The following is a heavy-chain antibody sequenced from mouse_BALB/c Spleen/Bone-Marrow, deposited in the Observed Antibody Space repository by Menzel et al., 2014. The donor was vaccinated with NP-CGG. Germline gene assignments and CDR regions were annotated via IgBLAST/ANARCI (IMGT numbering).Heavy chain of an antibody. CDR2: IDPANGNT. CDR3: ATYYRYDRRFAY. J-gene: IGHJ3*01. Sequence: VQLQQSGAELAEPGASVKLSCTASGFNIKDTYMHWVKQRPEQGLEWIGRIDPANGNTKYDPKFQGKATITADTSSNTAYLQLSSLTSEDTAVYYCATYYRYDRRFAYWGQGTLVTVSA. CDR1: GFNIKDTY. V-gene: IGHV14-3*02. D-gene: IGHD2-14*01.